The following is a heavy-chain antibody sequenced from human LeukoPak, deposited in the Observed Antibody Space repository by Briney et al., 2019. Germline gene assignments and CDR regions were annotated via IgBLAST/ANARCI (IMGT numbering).Heavy chain of an antibody. CDR2: ISGSGGST. V-gene: IGHV3-23*01. Sequence: GGSLRLSCAASGFTFSSYAMSWVRQAPGKGLEWGSAISGSGGSTYYADSVKGRFTISRDNSKNTLYLQMNSLRAEDTAVYYCAKGGYYYDSSGYLDYWGQGTLVTVSS. CDR1: GFTFSSYA. D-gene: IGHD3-22*01. J-gene: IGHJ4*02. CDR3: AKGGYYYDSSGYLDY.